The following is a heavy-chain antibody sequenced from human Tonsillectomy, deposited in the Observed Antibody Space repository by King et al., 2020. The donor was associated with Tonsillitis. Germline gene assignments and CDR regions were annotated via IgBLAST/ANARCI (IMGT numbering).Heavy chain of an antibody. CDR2: MSGRCGST. V-gene: IGHV3-23*04. Sequence: VQLVESGGGLVQPGGSLRLSCEASGFTFSSFAMTWVRQAPGKGLEWVSAMSGRCGSTYYADSVKGRFTVFRDNSKNTLCRQMNSLRAEDTAVYYCAKANGVDTAMACDYWGQGTLVTVSS. J-gene: IGHJ4*02. CDR3: AKANGVDTAMACDY. CDR1: GFTFSSFA. D-gene: IGHD5-18*01.